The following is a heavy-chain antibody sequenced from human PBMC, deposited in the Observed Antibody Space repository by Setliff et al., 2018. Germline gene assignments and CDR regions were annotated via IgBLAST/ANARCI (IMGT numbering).Heavy chain of an antibody. D-gene: IGHD2-21*02. V-gene: IGHV3-72*01. J-gene: IGHJ4*02. CDR3: TTGSVCVGDCYSGRLNY. CDR1: GFTFSDYY. Sequence: GGSLRLSCAASGFTFSDYYMSWIRQAPGKGLEWVGRIRNKDNSYTTEYAASVKGRFTISRDDSRNTLYLQMNSLKTEDTAVYYCTTGSVCVGDCYSGRLNYWGQGTLVTVSS. CDR2: IRNKDNSYTT.